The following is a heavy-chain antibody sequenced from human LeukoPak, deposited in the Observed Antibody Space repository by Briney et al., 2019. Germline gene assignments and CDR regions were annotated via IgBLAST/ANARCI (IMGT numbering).Heavy chain of an antibody. Sequence: PGRSLRLSCAASGFTFSGSAMHWVRQASGKGLEWVGRIRSKANSYATAYAASVKGRLTISRDDSKNTAYLQMNSLKTEDTAVYYCTSDLVGATPFLGYWGQGTLVTVSS. CDR3: TSDLVGATPFLGY. J-gene: IGHJ4*02. CDR2: IRSKANSYAT. D-gene: IGHD1-26*01. CDR1: GFTFSGSA. V-gene: IGHV3-73*01.